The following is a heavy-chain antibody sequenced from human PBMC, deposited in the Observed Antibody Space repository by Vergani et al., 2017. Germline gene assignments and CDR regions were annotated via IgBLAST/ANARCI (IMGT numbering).Heavy chain of an antibody. V-gene: IGHV3-49*03. Sequence: EVQLLESGGGLVQPGGSLRLSCAASGFTFSSYAMDWFRQAPGQGLEWVGGIRSKAYGQATIYAASVKGRFTISRDDSKSIAYLQMNNLQTEDTAMYYCVRDQVTMLRGSDALDIWGQGTMVTVSS. D-gene: IGHD3-10*01. CDR3: VRDQVTMLRGSDALDI. CDR2: IRSKAYGQAT. CDR1: GFTFSSYA. J-gene: IGHJ3*02.